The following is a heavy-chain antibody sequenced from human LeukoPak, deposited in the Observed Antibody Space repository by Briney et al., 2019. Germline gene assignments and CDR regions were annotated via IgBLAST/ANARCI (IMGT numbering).Heavy chain of an antibody. D-gene: IGHD3-16*02. CDR1: GFSFTNYS. CDR3: ARDRDPYYDYLWGSYRPSYFDD. Sequence: PGGSLRLSCAASGFSFTNYSMNWVRQAPGKGLEWVSSISSSSSYIYYADSVKGRFTISGDNTKNSLYLQMNSLRAEDTAVYYCARDRDPYYDYLWGSYRPSYFDDWGQGTLVTVSS. CDR2: ISSSSSYI. V-gene: IGHV3-21*01. J-gene: IGHJ4*02.